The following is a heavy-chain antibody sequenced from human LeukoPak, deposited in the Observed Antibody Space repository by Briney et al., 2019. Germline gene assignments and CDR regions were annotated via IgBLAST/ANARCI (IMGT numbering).Heavy chain of an antibody. D-gene: IGHD1-7*01. Sequence: GGSLRLSCAASGFTFSSYAISWVRQAPGKGLEWVSAISGNGDNTYYADSVRGRFTISRDNSKNTLYLQMNSLRAEDTAVYYCAKAHDDWNYAYFQNWGRGTPVTVSS. CDR1: GFTFSSYA. CDR2: ISGNGDNT. CDR3: AKAHDDWNYAYFQN. V-gene: IGHV3-23*01. J-gene: IGHJ1*01.